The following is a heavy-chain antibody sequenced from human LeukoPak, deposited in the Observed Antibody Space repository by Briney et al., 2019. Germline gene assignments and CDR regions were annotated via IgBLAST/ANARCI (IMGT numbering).Heavy chain of an antibody. Sequence: SETLSLTCTVSGDSISSDSYYWGWIRQPPGKRLEWIGSIYYSGSPFYNPSLRSRVTMSVDTSKNQFALKLSSVTAADTAVYYCARQTYFYEASGHLNDNWGQGTLVTVSS. V-gene: IGHV4-39*01. D-gene: IGHD2-15*01. J-gene: IGHJ4*02. CDR1: GDSISSDSYY. CDR2: IYYSGSP. CDR3: ARQTYFYEASGHLNDN.